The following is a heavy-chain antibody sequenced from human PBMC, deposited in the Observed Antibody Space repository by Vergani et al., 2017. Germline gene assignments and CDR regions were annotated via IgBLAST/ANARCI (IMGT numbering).Heavy chain of an antibody. CDR3: ARDPRDIVVVPAAPTWFDP. J-gene: IGHJ5*02. Sequence: EVQLLQSEGAVVQPGGSLRLSCVASGFTFSSQAMSWVRQGHGQGLEWVSSIKNTGDSTHYADSVKGRFTISRDNSKNTLYLQMNSLRAEDTAVYYCARDPRDIVVVPAAPTWFDPWGQGTLVTVSS. V-gene: IGHV3-23*01. CDR2: IKNTGDST. D-gene: IGHD2-2*01. CDR1: GFTFSSQA.